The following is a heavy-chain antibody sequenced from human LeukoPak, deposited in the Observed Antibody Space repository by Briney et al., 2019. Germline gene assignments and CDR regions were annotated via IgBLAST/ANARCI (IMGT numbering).Heavy chain of an antibody. J-gene: IGHJ5*02. D-gene: IGHD3/OR15-3a*01. CDR3: ASLATFSTVAARGRTWFDA. V-gene: IGHV4-59*12. CDR1: GGSNRSYH. CDR2: IYYSGST. Sequence: PSETLSLTCTVSGGSNRSYHGSWIRQPPGKGLEGIGYIYYSGSTNYNPPLKSRVPISVDTSKNQLPLKPRSDPPGDTAVYYVASLATFSTVAARGRTWFDAWGQGTLVTVSS.